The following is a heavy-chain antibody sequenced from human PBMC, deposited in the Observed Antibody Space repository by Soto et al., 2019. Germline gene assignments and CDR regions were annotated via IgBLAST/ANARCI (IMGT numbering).Heavy chain of an antibody. CDR1: GFTFSSYA. J-gene: IGHJ4*02. Sequence: GGSLRLSCAASGFTFSSYAMRWVRQAPGKGLEWVAVISYDGSNKYYADSVKGRFTISRDNSKNTLYLQMNSLRAEDTAVYYCASPGSGSYSGYFDYWGQGTLVTVSS. CDR3: ASPGSGSYSGYFDY. D-gene: IGHD3-10*01. V-gene: IGHV3-30-3*01. CDR2: ISYDGSNK.